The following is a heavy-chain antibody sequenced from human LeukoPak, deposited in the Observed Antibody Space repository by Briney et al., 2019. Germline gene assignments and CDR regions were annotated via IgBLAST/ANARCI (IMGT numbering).Heavy chain of an antibody. V-gene: IGHV1-18*01. J-gene: IGHJ4*02. CDR3: ATELLIVGATTGGY. D-gene: IGHD1-26*01. Sequence: ASVKVSCKASGYTFTSYGISWVRQAPGQGLEWMGWISVYNGNTNYAQKFQGRVTMTEDTSTDTAYMELSSLRSEDTAVYYCATELLIVGATTGGYWGQGTLVTVSS. CDR2: ISVYNGNT. CDR1: GYTFTSYG.